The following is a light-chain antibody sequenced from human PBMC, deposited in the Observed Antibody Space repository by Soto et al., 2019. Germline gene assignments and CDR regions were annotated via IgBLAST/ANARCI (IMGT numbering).Light chain of an antibody. V-gene: IGLV1-40*01. CDR3: QSYDSSLSGYV. CDR1: SSNIGAGYE. J-gene: IGLJ1*01. CDR2: ENN. Sequence: QAVVTQPPSVSEAPGQRVTISCTGSSSNIGAGYEAHWYQQVPGTAPKLLIYENNNRPSGVPDRFSGSKSGTSASLAITELQAEDEAEYYCQSYDSSLSGYVFGTGTKVTVL.